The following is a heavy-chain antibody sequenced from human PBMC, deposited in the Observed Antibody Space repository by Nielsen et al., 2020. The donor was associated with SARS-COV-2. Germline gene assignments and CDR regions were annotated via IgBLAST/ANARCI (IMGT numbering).Heavy chain of an antibody. CDR2: INHSGST. Sequence: SETLSLTCAVYGGSFSGYYWSWIRQPPGKGLEWIGEINHSGSTNYNPSLKSRVTISVDTSKNQFSLKLSSVTAADTAVYYCARDGGWELLYHYYGMDVWGQGTTVTVSS. J-gene: IGHJ6*02. CDR3: ARDGGWELLYHYYGMDV. CDR1: GGSFSGYY. D-gene: IGHD1-26*01. V-gene: IGHV4-34*01.